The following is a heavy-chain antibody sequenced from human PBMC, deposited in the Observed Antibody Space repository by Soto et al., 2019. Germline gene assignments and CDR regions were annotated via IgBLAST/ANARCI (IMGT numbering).Heavy chain of an antibody. CDR2: ISSSSSYI. Sequence: GGSLRLSCAASGFTFSSYSMNWVRQAPGKGLEWVSSISSSSSYIYYADSVKGRFTISRDNAKNSLYLQMNSLRAEDTAVYYCARSQHFYYGSGDEDYWGQGTLVTVSS. V-gene: IGHV3-21*01. CDR1: GFTFSSYS. CDR3: ARSQHFYYGSGDEDY. J-gene: IGHJ4*02. D-gene: IGHD3-10*01.